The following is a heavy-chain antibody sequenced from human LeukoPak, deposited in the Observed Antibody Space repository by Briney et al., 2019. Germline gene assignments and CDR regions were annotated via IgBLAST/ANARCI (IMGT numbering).Heavy chain of an antibody. CDR1: GFTFNSYG. Sequence: GGSLRLSCAASGFTFNSYGMHWVRQAPGKGLDWAAFIRYDGSNKYYADSVKGRFTISRDNSKNTLYLQMNSLRAEDTAVYYCAKDKGSGWSPLDYWGQGTLVTVSS. D-gene: IGHD6-19*01. J-gene: IGHJ4*02. CDR3: AKDKGSGWSPLDY. CDR2: IRYDGSNK. V-gene: IGHV3-30*02.